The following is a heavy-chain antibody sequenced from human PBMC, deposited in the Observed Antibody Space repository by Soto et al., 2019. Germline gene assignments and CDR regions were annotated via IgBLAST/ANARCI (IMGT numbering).Heavy chain of an antibody. CDR3: AKDLVTMVRGVLDY. CDR1: GFTFSSYS. V-gene: IGHV3-30*18. Sequence: GGSLRLSCAASGFTFSSYSMNWVRQAPGKGLEWVAVISYDGSNKYYADSVKGRFTISRDNSKNTLYLQMNSLRAEDTAVYYCAKDLVTMVRGVLDYWGQGTLVTVSS. D-gene: IGHD3-10*01. J-gene: IGHJ4*02. CDR2: ISYDGSNK.